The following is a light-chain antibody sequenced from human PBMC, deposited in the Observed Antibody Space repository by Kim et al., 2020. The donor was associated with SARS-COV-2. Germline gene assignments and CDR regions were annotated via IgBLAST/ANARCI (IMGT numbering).Light chain of an antibody. CDR2: DNN. CDR3: QSYDTSLSGFVI. V-gene: IGLV1-40*01. CDR1: NSHIGAGFD. J-gene: IGLJ2*01. Sequence: RVTISCTGSNSHIGAGFDVHWYQQLPGRAPKLLISDNNNRPSGVPDRFSASKSGTSASLAITGLQAEDEADYYCQSYDTSLSGFVIFGGGTQLTVL.